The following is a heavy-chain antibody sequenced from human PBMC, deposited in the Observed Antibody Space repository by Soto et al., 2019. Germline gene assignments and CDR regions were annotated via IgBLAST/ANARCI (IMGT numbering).Heavy chain of an antibody. CDR1: GYTFTSYG. V-gene: IGHV1-18*01. CDR3: ARDPRLNDYGDYGADY. CDR2: ISAYNGNT. D-gene: IGHD4-17*01. Sequence: QVQLVQSGAEVKKPGASVKVSCKASGYTFTSYGISWVRQAPGQGLEWMGWISAYNGNTNYAQKLQGRVTMTTDTATSTAYMELRSLRSDDTAVYYCARDPRLNDYGDYGADYWGQGTLVTVSS. J-gene: IGHJ4*02.